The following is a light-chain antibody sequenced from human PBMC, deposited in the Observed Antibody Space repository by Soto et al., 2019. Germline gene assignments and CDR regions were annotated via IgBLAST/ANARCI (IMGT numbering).Light chain of an antibody. CDR1: SSDVGGYNY. CDR3: SSYTSSSTLYV. J-gene: IGLJ1*01. V-gene: IGLV2-14*01. Sequence: QSALPHPASVYGSPRQSITISCTGTSSDVGGYNYVSWYQQHPGKAPKLMIYDVSNRPSGVSNRFSGSKSGNTASLTISGLQAGDQADYYCSSYTSSSTLYVFGTGTKVTVL. CDR2: DVS.